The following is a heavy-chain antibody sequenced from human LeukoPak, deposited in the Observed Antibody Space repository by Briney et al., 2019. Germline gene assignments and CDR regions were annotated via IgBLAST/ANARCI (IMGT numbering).Heavy chain of an antibody. Sequence: SVKVFCKASGYTFTGYYMHWVRQAPGQGLEWMGWINPKSGGTDYAEKFQGRVTMTRDTSISTAYMELSRLRSDDTAVFYCARSAVAGEIYWYFDLWGRGTPVTVSS. D-gene: IGHD6-19*01. J-gene: IGHJ2*01. CDR1: GYTFTGYY. V-gene: IGHV1-2*02. CDR3: ARSAVAGEIYWYFDL. CDR2: INPKSGGT.